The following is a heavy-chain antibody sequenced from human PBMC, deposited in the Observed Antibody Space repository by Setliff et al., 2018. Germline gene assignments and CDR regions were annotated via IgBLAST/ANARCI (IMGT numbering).Heavy chain of an antibody. CDR3: ARRWTTAFDF. CDR1: GFTFSIYS. CDR2: ISSGSISTT. D-gene: IGHD4-4*01. V-gene: IGHV3-48*01. J-gene: IGHJ4*02. Sequence: GESLKISCAASGFTFSIYSMNRLRQAPGKGLEWVSYISSGSISTTHYADSVRGRFTVSSDNAKNTLYLEMNNLRAEDSSVYYCARRWTTAFDFWGLGTRGTVSS.